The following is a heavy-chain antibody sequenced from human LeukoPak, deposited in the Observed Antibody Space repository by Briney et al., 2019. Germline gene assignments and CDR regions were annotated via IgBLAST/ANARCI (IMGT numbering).Heavy chain of an antibody. CDR2: INHSGST. Sequence: SSETLSLTCAVYGGSFSGYYWSWIRQPPGKGLEWIGEINHSGSTNYNPSLKSRVTISVDTSKNQFSLKLSSVTAADTAVYYCARGGVLDPWGQGTLVTVSS. CDR1: GGSFSGYY. CDR3: ARGGVLDP. J-gene: IGHJ5*02. V-gene: IGHV4-34*01.